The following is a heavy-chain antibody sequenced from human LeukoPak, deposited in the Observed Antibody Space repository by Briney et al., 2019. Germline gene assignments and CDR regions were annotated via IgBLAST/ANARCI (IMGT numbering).Heavy chain of an antibody. CDR3: AREGAFDFWSGHNWFDP. V-gene: IGHV4-4*07. CDR2: IYTSGST. D-gene: IGHD3-3*01. J-gene: IGHJ5*02. Sequence: SETLSLTCTVSGGSISSYYWSWIRQPAGKGLEWIGRIYTSGSTNYNPSLKSRVTISVDTSKNQFSLKLSSVTAADTAVYYCAREGAFDFWSGHNWFDPWGQGTLVTVSS. CDR1: GGSISSYY.